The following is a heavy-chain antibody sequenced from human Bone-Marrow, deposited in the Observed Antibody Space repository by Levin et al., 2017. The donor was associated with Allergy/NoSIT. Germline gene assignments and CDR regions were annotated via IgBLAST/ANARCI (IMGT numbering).Heavy chain of an antibody. CDR2: IKQDGSEK. D-gene: IGHD6-13*01. CDR1: GFTFSSSW. J-gene: IGHJ6*02. Sequence: LSLTCAASGFTFSSSWMSWVRQAPGKGLEWVANIKQDGSEKYYVDSVKGRFTISRDNAKNSLYLQMNSLRAEDTAVYYCAREKGIAAAGTIVTKSYYYGMDVWGQGTTVTVSS. CDR3: AREKGIAAAGTIVTKSYYYGMDV. V-gene: IGHV3-7*01.